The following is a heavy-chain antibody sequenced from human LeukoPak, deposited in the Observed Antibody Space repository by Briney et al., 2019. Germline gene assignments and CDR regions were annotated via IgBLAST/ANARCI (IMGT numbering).Heavy chain of an antibody. Sequence: SETLSLTCTVSGGSISSYYCSWIRQPPGKGLEWIGYIYYSGSTNYNPSLKSRVTISVDTSKNQFSLKLSSVTAADTAVYYCARGADYGDYYFDYWGQGTLVTLSS. CDR1: GGSISSYY. CDR2: IYYSGST. CDR3: ARGADYGDYYFDY. D-gene: IGHD4-17*01. J-gene: IGHJ4*02. V-gene: IGHV4-59*01.